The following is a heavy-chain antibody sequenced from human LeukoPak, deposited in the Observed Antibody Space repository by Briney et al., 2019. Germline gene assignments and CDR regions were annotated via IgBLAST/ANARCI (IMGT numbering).Heavy chain of an antibody. D-gene: IGHD3-22*01. V-gene: IGHV4-39*07. J-gene: IGHJ4*02. CDR2: IYYSGST. Sequence: SETLSLTCTVSGGSISSSSYYWGWIRQPPGKGLEWIGSIYYSGSTYYNPSLKSRVTISVDTSKNQFSLKLSSVTAADTAVYYCARGITMIVGLDWMFDYWGQGTLVTVSS. CDR1: GGSISSSSYY. CDR3: ARGITMIVGLDWMFDY.